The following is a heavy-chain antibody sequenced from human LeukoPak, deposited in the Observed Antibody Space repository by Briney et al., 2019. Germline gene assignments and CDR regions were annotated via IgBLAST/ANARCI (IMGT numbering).Heavy chain of an antibody. J-gene: IGHJ2*01. D-gene: IGHD6-19*01. Sequence: GGSLRLSCTTFGFAFSSYSMNWVRQAPGKGLEWVSSIAPSGGSIFYVDSVKGRFSISRDNAKNSLFLQMYSLGADDTAVYYCARLAGSRSPWYLDLWGRGTLVTVSS. V-gene: IGHV3-21*04. CDR2: IAPSGGSI. CDR3: ARLAGSRSPWYLDL. CDR1: GFAFSSYS.